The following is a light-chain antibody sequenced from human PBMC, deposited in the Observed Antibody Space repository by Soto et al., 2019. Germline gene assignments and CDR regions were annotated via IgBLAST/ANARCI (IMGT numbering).Light chain of an antibody. V-gene: IGKV3D-20*02. CDR1: QSVSSSY. CDR3: QQRF. Sequence: EIVLTQSPGTLSLSPGERATLSCRASQSVSSSYLAWYQQKPGQAPRLLIYDASRRATGIPARFSGSGSGADFTLTISSLEPEDFAFYYCQQRFFGPGTKVDIK. J-gene: IGKJ3*01. CDR2: DAS.